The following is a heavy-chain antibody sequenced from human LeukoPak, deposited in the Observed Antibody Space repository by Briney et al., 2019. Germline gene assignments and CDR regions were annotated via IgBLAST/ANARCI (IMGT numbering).Heavy chain of an antibody. CDR1: GFTFSNYA. Sequence: GGSLRLSCAASGFTFSNYAMNWVRQAPGKGLEWISYISSSSGTIYYADSVKGRFTISRDNAKNSLYLQMNSLRDEDTAVYYCARPVVVVSGVDYWGQGTLVTVSS. J-gene: IGHJ4*02. CDR3: ARPVVVVSGVDY. V-gene: IGHV3-48*02. CDR2: ISSSSGTI. D-gene: IGHD2-15*01.